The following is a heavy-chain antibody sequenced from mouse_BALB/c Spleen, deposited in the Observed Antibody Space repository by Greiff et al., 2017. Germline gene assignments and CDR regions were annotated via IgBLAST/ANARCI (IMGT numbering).Heavy chain of an antibody. D-gene: IGHD1-1*01. V-gene: IGHV2-9*02. Sequence: QVQLQQSGPGLVAPSQSLSITCTLSGFSLTSYGVHWVRQPPGKGLEWLGVIWAGGSTNYNSALMSRLSISKDNSKSQVFLKMNSLQTDDTAMYYCASNYYGSSPYAMDYWGQGTSVTVAS. J-gene: IGHJ4*01. CDR2: IWAGGST. CDR3: ASNYYGSSPYAMDY. CDR1: GFSLTSYG.